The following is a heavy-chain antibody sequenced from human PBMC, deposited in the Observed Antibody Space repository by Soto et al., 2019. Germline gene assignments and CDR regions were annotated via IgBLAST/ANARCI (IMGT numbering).Heavy chain of an antibody. Sequence: EVQLLESGGGLVQPGGSLRLSCAASGFTFNNYAMTWVRQAPGKGLEWVSAISGGGDTTSYADSVKGRFTGSRDGSKNTLYLHMSSLRAEATALYYCAKGRGGSGSLTPRVDFWGQGTLVTVSS. V-gene: IGHV3-23*01. D-gene: IGHD3-10*01. J-gene: IGHJ4*02. CDR3: AKGRGGSGSLTPRVDF. CDR1: GFTFNNYA. CDR2: ISGGGDTT.